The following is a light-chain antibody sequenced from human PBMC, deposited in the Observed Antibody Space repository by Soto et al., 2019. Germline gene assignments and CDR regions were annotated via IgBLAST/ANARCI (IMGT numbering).Light chain of an antibody. V-gene: IGKV2-30*01. CDR1: QSLVSSDGHTY. CDR3: MLFTHWPPIT. CDR2: KVS. J-gene: IGKJ5*01. Sequence: PVTLGQPASSSCRSSQSLVSSDGHTYLNWFQQRPGQSPRRLIYKVSNRDSGVPDRFSGSGSGTYFTRRRNRVEAEDLGIYDGMLFTHWPPITYRHGTRLEIK.